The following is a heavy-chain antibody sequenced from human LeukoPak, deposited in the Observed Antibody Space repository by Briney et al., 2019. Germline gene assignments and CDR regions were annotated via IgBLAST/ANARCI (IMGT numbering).Heavy chain of an antibody. V-gene: IGHV1-58*01. CDR1: GFTFTSSA. J-gene: IGHJ4*02. D-gene: IGHD5-12*01. CDR3: AADQLKVGLPIDY. Sequence: TSVKVSCKASGFTFTSSAVQWVRQARGQRLEWIGWIVVGSGNTNYAQKFQERVTITRDMSTSTAYMELSSLRSEDTAVYYCAADQLKVGLPIDYWGQGTLVTVSS. CDR2: IVVGSGNT.